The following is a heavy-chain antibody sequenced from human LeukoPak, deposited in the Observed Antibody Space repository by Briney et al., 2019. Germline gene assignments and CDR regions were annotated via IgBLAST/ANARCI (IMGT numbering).Heavy chain of an antibody. V-gene: IGHV3-23*01. D-gene: IGHD3-10*01. Sequence: GSLRFSCVGSGISHSNYAMTWVRQAPGKGLEWVSYISERGGSTTYADSVKGRFTISRDTSLNTLYLQMNNLRAEDTAVYFCAKRGVVIRGILVIGYHQEAYHYDFWGQGVLVTVSS. J-gene: IGHJ4*02. CDR3: AKRGVVIRGILVIGYHQEAYHYDF. CDR1: GISHSNYA. CDR2: ISERGGST.